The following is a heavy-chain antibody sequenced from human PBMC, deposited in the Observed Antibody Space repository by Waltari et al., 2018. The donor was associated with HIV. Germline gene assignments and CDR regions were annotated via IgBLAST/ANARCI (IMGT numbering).Heavy chain of an antibody. D-gene: IGHD4-17*01. J-gene: IGHJ4*02. V-gene: IGHV3-21*01. CDR1: RFPFRSNS. Sequence: EVQLVESGRGMVKPGGSLRRSCTASRFPFRSNSMNGVRQAPGKGLEWVSFISSSSSYIYYADSVKGRFTISRDNAKNSLDLQMNSLRAEDTAVYYCARDEAVTKPGDYWGQGTLVTVSS. CDR3: ARDEAVTKPGDY. CDR2: ISSSSSYI.